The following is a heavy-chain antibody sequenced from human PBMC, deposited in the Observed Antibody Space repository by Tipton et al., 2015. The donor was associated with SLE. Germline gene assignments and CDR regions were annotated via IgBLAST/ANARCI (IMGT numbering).Heavy chain of an antibody. Sequence: TLSLTCAVSGASINSHYWTWIRQTPGKGLQWIGYIYDTGSTNYNPSLKSRVTISQDTSRNQFSLRLNSVTTADTAVYYCARQRGLRAFDIWGQGTMVTVSS. CDR3: ARQRGLRAFDI. CDR1: GASINSHY. V-gene: IGHV4-59*11. J-gene: IGHJ3*02. CDR2: IYDTGST. D-gene: IGHD4-17*01.